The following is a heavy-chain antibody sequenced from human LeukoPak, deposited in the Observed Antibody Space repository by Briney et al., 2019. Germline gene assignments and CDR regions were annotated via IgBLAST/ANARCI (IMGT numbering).Heavy chain of an antibody. CDR2: IIPIFGTA. CDR3: ARWLQFNDAFDI. Sequence: RASVKVSCKASGGTFSSYAISWVRQAPGQGLEWMGGIIPIFGTANYAQKFQGRVTITADESTSTAYMELSSLRSEDTAVYYCARWLQFNDAFDIWGQGTMVTVSS. D-gene: IGHD5-24*01. CDR1: GGTFSSYA. V-gene: IGHV1-69*13. J-gene: IGHJ3*02.